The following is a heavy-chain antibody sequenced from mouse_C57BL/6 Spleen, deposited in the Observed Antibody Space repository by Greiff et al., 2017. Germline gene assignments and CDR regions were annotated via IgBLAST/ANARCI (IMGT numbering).Heavy chain of an antibody. CDR3: ARIYDHWYFDV. CDR2: IDPSDSYT. J-gene: IGHJ1*03. D-gene: IGHD2-3*01. V-gene: IGHV1-69*01. CDR1: GYTFTSYW. Sequence: VQLQQPGAELVMPGASVKLSCKASGYTFTSYWMHWVKQRPGQGLEWIGEIDPSDSYTNYNQKVKGKSTLTVDKSSSTAYMQLSSLTSEDSAVYYCARIYDHWYFDVWGTGTTVTVSS.